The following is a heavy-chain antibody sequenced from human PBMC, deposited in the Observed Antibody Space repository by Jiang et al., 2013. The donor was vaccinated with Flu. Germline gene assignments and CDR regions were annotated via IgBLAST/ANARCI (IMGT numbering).Heavy chain of an antibody. V-gene: IGHV1-3*01. D-gene: IGHD2-21*02. J-gene: IGHJ6*02. CDR1: GYTFTSHA. CDR2: INVGNGNT. CDR3: ARATVFYGMDV. Sequence: SGAEVKKPGASLRLSCKASGYTFTSHALHWVRQAPGQGLEWMGWINVGNGNTKYAEKFQGRVSIIRDTSANTAYMELSSLRSEDTAVYYCARATVFYGMDVWGQGTTVTVSS.